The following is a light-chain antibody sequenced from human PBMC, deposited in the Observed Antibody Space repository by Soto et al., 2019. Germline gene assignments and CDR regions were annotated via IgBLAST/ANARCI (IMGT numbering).Light chain of an antibody. J-gene: IGKJ4*01. Sequence: DSLLTQSPATLSLSPGERATLSCMASQSVSRYLAWYQQKPGQAPILLIYDASHRSTGIPARFSGSWSGTDFTLTISSLEPEALAVYDLQQRSDVPSTFGGGTKVPIK. CDR1: QSVSRY. V-gene: IGKV3-11*01. CDR3: QQRSDVPST. CDR2: DAS.